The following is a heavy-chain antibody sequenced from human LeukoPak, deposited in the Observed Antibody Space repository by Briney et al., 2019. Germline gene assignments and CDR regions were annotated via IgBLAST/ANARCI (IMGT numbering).Heavy chain of an antibody. D-gene: IGHD5-18*01. V-gene: IGHV3-48*02. CDR1: GFTFSSYT. Sequence: GGSLRLFCAASGFTFSSYTMNWVRQAPGKGVEWVSYISTGGSISYADSVKGRSTISRDNAKNSLYLQMNSLRDEDTAVYYCARMIDYNYGYAFDFWGQGTLVTVCS. J-gene: IGHJ4*02. CDR3: ARMIDYNYGYAFDF. CDR2: ISTGGSI.